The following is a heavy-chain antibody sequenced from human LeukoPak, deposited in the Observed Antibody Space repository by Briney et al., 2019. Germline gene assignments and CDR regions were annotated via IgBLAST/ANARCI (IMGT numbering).Heavy chain of an antibody. Sequence: GGSLRLSCAASGFTFSSYAMSWVRQAPGKGLEWASAISGSGGSTYYADSVKGRFTISRDNSKNTLYLQMNSLRAEDTAVYYCAKDSWRDSAFYFDYWGQGTLVTVSS. D-gene: IGHD2-21*01. CDR3: AKDSWRDSAFYFDY. J-gene: IGHJ4*02. V-gene: IGHV3-23*01. CDR2: ISGSGGST. CDR1: GFTFSSYA.